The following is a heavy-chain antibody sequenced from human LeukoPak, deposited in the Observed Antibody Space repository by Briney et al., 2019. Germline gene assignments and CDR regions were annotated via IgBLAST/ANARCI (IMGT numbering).Heavy chain of an antibody. D-gene: IGHD3-3*01. J-gene: IGHJ4*02. V-gene: IGHV4-34*01. CDR2: INHSGST. Sequence: PSETLSLTCAVYGGSFSGYYWSWIRQPPGKGLEWIGEINHSGSTNYNPSLKSRVTISVDTSKNQFSLKLSSVTAADTAVYYCARGRYDFWSGPQAFDYWGQGTLVTVSS. CDR3: ARGRYDFWSGPQAFDY. CDR1: GGSFSGYY.